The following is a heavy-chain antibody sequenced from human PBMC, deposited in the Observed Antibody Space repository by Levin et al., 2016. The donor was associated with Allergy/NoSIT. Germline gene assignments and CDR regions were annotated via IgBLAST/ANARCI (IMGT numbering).Heavy chain of an antibody. J-gene: IGHJ4*02. CDR1: GYSFTSYW. Sequence: GESLKISCKGSGYSFTSYWIGWVRQMPGKGLEWMGIIYPGDSDTRYSPSFQGQVTISADKSISTAYLQWSSLKASDTAMYYCARAASGFSDQTGAGLDYWGQGTLVTVSS. CDR3: ARAASGFSDQTGAGLDY. D-gene: IGHD7-27*01. V-gene: IGHV5-51*01. CDR2: IYPGDSDT.